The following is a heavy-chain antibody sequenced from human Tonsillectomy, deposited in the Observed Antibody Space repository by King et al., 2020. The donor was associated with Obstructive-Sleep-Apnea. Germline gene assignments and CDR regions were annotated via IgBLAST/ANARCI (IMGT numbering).Heavy chain of an antibody. CDR1: GFTFSGYA. Sequence: VQLVESGGGVVQPGRSLRLSCAASGFTFSGYAMHWVRQAPGKGLAWVAIISYDGINEYYADSVKGRFTISRDNSKNTLYLQMNSLRAEDTAVYYCTRECDGDCFEDAFDIWGQGTMVTVSS. V-gene: IGHV3-30-3*01. J-gene: IGHJ3*02. D-gene: IGHD2-21*02. CDR2: ISYDGINE. CDR3: TRECDGDCFEDAFDI.